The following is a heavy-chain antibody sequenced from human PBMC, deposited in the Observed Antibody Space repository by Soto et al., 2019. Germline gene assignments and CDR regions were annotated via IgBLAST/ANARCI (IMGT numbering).Heavy chain of an antibody. J-gene: IGHJ4*02. CDR2: IYWYDDK. CDR3: AQRTTVSHLDY. D-gene: IGHD4-17*01. V-gene: IGHV2-5*01. CDR1: GFSLSTSGVG. Sequence: QITLKESGPTLVKPTQTLTLTCTFSGFSLSTSGVGVGWIRQPPGKALEWLALIYWYDDKRYSPSLKSRLTITTDTSKNQVVLTMTNMDPVDTATYYWAQRTTVSHLDYWGQGTLGTVAS.